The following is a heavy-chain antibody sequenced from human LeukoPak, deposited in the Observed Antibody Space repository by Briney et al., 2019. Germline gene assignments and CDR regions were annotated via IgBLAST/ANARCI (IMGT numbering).Heavy chain of an antibody. CDR1: GYTFTSYG. J-gene: IGHJ4*02. V-gene: IGHV1-18*01. D-gene: IGHD3-22*01. CDR3: ARDPWRYDSSGYYGMLRDY. Sequence: GASVKVSCKASGYTFTSYGISWVRQAPGQGLEWMGWISAYNGNTNYAQKLQGRVTMTTDTSTSTAYMELRSLRSDDTAVYYCARDPWRYDSSGYYGMLRDYWGQGTLVTVSS. CDR2: ISAYNGNT.